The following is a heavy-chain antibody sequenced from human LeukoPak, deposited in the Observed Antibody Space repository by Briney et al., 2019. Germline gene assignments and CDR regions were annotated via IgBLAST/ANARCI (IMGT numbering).Heavy chain of an antibody. CDR3: ARDGADYDILTGYRIYYYYYYMDV. Sequence: GASVKVSCKASGYTFTSYDINWVRQATGQGLEWMGWINPNSGGTNYAQKFQGRVTMTRDTSISTAYMELSRLRSDDTAVYYCARDGADYDILTGYRIYYYYYYMDVWGKGTTVTVSS. J-gene: IGHJ6*03. CDR1: GYTFTSYD. D-gene: IGHD3-9*01. V-gene: IGHV1-2*02. CDR2: INPNSGGT.